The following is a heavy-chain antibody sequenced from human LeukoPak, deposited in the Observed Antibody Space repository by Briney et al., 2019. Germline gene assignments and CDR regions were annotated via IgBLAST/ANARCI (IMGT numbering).Heavy chain of an antibody. V-gene: IGHV4-39*01. CDR3: SRRGYCSSTSCYEFWFDP. CDR2: IYYSGST. J-gene: IGHJ5*02. D-gene: IGHD2-2*01. CDR1: GGSISSSSYY. Sequence: PSETLSLTCTVSGGSISSSSYYWGWIRQPPGKGLEWIGIIYYSGSTYYNPSLKSRLTISVDTSKNQFSLKLSSVTATDTAVYYCSRRGYCSSTSCYEFWFDPWGQGTLVTVSS.